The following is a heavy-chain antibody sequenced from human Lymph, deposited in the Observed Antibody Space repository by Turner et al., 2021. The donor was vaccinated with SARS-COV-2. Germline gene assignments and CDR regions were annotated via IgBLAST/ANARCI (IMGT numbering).Heavy chain of an antibody. D-gene: IGHD3-10*01. CDR2: ISYDGSNK. CDR1: GFTFSSYA. V-gene: IGHV3-30*04. J-gene: IGHJ4*02. Sequence: QVQLVASGGGVVQPGRSLRLSCAASGFTFSSYAMHWVRQAPGKGLEWVALISYDGSNKYYADSVKSRFTISRDNSKNTLYLQMNSLRAEDTAVYYCAREMGAGSDYWGQGTLVTVSS. CDR3: AREMGAGSDY.